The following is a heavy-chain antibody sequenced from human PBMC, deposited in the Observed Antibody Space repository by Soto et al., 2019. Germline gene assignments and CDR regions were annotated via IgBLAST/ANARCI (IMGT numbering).Heavy chain of an antibody. D-gene: IGHD1-1*01. J-gene: IGHJ4*02. V-gene: IGHV3-23*01. CDR3: ASGGDWNDGADY. Sequence: GGSLRLSCAASGFTFSSYAMTWVRQAPGKGLEWVSVISGSGGGTYYADSVKGRFTISRDNSKNTLYLQMNTLRAEDTAVYYCASGGDWNDGADYWGQGTLVTVSS. CDR2: ISGSGGGT. CDR1: GFTFSSYA.